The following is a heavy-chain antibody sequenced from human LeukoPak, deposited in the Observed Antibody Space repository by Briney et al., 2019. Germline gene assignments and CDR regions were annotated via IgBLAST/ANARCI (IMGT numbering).Heavy chain of an antibody. J-gene: IGHJ6*04. CDR2: IIPILGTA. D-gene: IGHD6-13*01. CDR1: GYTFTSYG. V-gene: IGHV1-69*05. CDR3: AREGEQQLTMDV. Sequence: SVKVSCKASGYTFTSYGISWVRQAPGQGLEWMGGIIPILGTANYAQKFQGRVTITTDESTSTAYMELSSLRSEDTAVYYCAREGEQQLTMDVWGKGTTVTVSS.